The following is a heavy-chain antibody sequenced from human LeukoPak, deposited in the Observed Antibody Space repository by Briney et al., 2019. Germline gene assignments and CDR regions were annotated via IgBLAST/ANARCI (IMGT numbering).Heavy chain of an antibody. V-gene: IGHV3-23*01. CDR3: AKGGGCGSYTVFGYFDY. Sequence: GGSLRLSCAASGFTFSSYAMSWVRQAPGKGLEWVSAISGSGGSTYYADSVKGRFTISRDNSKNTLYLQMNSLRAEDTAVYYCAKGGGCGSYTVFGYFDYWGQGTLVTVSS. D-gene: IGHD3-16*01. J-gene: IGHJ4*02. CDR1: GFTFSSYA. CDR2: ISGSGGST.